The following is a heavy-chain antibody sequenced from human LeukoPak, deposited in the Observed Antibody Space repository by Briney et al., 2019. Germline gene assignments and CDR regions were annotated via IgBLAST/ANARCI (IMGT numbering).Heavy chain of an antibody. D-gene: IGHD3-16*01. Sequence: PSETPSLTCGVSGYSISRGYSWGWIRPPPGKGLEWIGNIYHSESTHYNPSLKSRVTISPDTSKNQFSLKLTSVTASDTAVYYCARFDHVWETHGMDAFDLWGQGTMVTVSS. J-gene: IGHJ3*01. CDR3: ARFDHVWETHGMDAFDL. V-gene: IGHV4-38-2*01. CDR2: IYHSEST. CDR1: GYSISRGYS.